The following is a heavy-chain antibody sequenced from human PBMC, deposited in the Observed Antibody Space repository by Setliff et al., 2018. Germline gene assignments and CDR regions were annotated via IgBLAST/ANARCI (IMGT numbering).Heavy chain of an antibody. J-gene: IGHJ4*02. CDR1: GGSISSSGYY. Sequence: SETLSLTCTVSGGSISSSGYYWSWIRQPPGKGLEWIGNIYYSGRTYYNPSLKSRVTISVDTSKSQFSLKLTSVTAADTAVYYCAKITGMVGATPYYFDYWGQGTLVTVSS. CDR3: AKITGMVGATPYYFDY. V-gene: IGHV4-39*01. D-gene: IGHD1-26*01. CDR2: IYYSGRT.